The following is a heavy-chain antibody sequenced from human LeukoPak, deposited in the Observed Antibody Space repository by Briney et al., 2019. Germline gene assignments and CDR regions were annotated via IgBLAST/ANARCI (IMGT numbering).Heavy chain of an antibody. CDR1: GFTFSSYS. V-gene: IGHV3-21*01. CDR3: ARNGYYDSSGYFDY. D-gene: IGHD3-22*01. Sequence: GGSLRLSCAASGFTFSSYSMNWVRQAPGKGLEWVSSTSSSSSYIYYADSVKGRFTISRDNAKNSLYLQMNSLRAEDTAVYYCARNGYYDSSGYFDYWGQGTLVTVSS. CDR2: TSSSSSYI. J-gene: IGHJ4*02.